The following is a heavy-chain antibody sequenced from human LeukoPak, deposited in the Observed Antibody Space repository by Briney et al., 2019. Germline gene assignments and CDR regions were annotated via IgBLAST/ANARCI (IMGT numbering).Heavy chain of an antibody. CDR3: AREGLQWFGELYDAFDI. D-gene: IGHD3-10*01. CDR2: ISSSSSYI. Sequence: GGSLRLSCAASGFTFSSYSMNWVRQAPGKGLEWVSTISSSSSYIYYADSVKGRFTISRDNAKNSLYLQMNSLRAEDTAVYYCAREGLQWFGELYDAFDIWGQGTMVTVSS. V-gene: IGHV3-21*01. CDR1: GFTFSSYS. J-gene: IGHJ3*02.